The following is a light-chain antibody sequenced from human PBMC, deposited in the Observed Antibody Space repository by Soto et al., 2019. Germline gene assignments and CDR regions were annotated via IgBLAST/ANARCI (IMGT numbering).Light chain of an antibody. CDR1: SSDVGGYNY. CDR2: EVS. J-gene: IGLJ3*02. CDR3: SSYTGSSNLV. Sequence: QSALTQPASVSGSPGQSITISCTGTSSDVGGYNYVSWYQQHPGKAPKLMIYEVSNRPSGVSNRFSGSKSGNTASLTVSGLQAEDEADYYCSSYTGSSNLVFGGGTKVTVL. V-gene: IGLV2-14*01.